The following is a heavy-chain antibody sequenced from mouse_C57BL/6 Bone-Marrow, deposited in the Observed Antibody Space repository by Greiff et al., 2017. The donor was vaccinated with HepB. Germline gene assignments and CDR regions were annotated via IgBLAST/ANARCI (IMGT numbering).Heavy chain of an antibody. Sequence: VQLQQPGAELVRPGTSVKLSCKASGYTFTSYWMHWVKQRPGQGLEWIGVIDPSDSYTNYNQKFKGKATLTVDTSSSTAYMQLSSLTAEDSAVYYCARVERAYYYAMDYWGQGTSVTVSS. CDR1: GYTFTSYW. CDR3: ARVERAYYYAMDY. CDR2: IDPSDSYT. J-gene: IGHJ4*01. V-gene: IGHV1-59*01.